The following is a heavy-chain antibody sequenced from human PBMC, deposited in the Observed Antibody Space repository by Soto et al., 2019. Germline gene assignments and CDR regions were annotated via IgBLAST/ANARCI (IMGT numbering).Heavy chain of an antibody. CDR3: ARDLWAYYDILTGYYGPRDAFDI. V-gene: IGHV1-18*01. CDR2: ISAYNSNT. D-gene: IGHD3-9*01. J-gene: IGHJ3*02. CDR1: GYTFTNYG. Sequence: ASVKVSCKASGYTFTNYGISWVRQAPGQGLERIGWISAYNSNTNYAQKLQGRVTMTTDTSTSTAYMELRSLRSDDTAVYYCARDLWAYYDILTGYYGPRDAFDIWGQGTMVTVSS.